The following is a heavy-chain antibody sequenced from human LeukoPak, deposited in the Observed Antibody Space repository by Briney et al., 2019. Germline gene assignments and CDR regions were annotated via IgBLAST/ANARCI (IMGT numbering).Heavy chain of an antibody. V-gene: IGHV3-11*01. J-gene: IGHJ6*02. Sequence: PGGSLRLPCAAPGFTFSDYYMSWIRQAPGKGLEWVSYISSSGSTIYYADSVKGRFTISRDNAKNSLHLQMNSLRSEDTAVYYCARALQGAYCSGGSCHQLYYYYYGMDVWGQGTTVTVSS. CDR2: ISSSGSTI. D-gene: IGHD2-15*01. CDR3: ARALQGAYCSGGSCHQLYYYYYGMDV. CDR1: GFTFSDYY.